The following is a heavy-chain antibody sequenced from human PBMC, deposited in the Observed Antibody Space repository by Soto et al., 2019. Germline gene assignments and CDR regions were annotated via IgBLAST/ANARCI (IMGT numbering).Heavy chain of an antibody. Sequence: QVQLVESGGGVVQPGRSLTLSCAASGFTFSSYALHWVRQAPGKGMDWVAVISYDGRNKYYADSVKGRFTLSRDTSKNTRYLQMNSLRIEDTALYYCARAPTVVTPGDYWGQGTLVSVSS. CDR1: GFTFSSYA. CDR2: ISYDGRNK. V-gene: IGHV3-30-3*01. CDR3: ARAPTVVTPGDY. D-gene: IGHD4-17*01. J-gene: IGHJ4*02.